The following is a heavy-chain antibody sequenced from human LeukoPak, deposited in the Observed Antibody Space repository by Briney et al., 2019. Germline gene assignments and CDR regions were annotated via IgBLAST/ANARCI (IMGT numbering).Heavy chain of an antibody. V-gene: IGHV4-4*07. Sequence: SETLSLTCSVSAAAISGHYWSWIRQPPGKELEWIGRIYISGSTNYSPSLKSRVTMSVDTSKNQFSLNLISVTAADTAVYYCARPLNALPGPYYFAYWGQGMMVTVSS. D-gene: IGHD2-8*01. J-gene: IGHJ4*02. CDR3: ARPLNALPGPYYFAY. CDR2: IYISGST. CDR1: AAAISGHY.